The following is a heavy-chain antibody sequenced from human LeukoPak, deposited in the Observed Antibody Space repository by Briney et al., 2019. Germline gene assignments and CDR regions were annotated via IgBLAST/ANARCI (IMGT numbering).Heavy chain of an antibody. CDR1: GYTFTGYY. CDR2: INPNSGGT. Sequence: ASVKVSCKASGYTFTGYYMHWVRQAPGQGLEWMGWINPNSGGTNYAQKFQGRVIMTRDTSISTAYMELSRLRSDDTAVYYCARANWAYYDFWSGPTVDYWGQGTLVTVSS. D-gene: IGHD3-3*01. J-gene: IGHJ4*02. CDR3: ARANWAYYDFWSGPTVDY. V-gene: IGHV1-2*02.